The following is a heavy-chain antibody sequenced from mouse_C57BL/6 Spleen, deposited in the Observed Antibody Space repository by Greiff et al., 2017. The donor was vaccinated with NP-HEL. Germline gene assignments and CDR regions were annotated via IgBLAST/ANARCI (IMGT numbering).Heavy chain of an antibody. Sequence: VHLVESGAELVKPGASVKLSCKASGYTFTEYTIHWVKQRSGQGLEWIGWFYPGSGSIKYNEKFKDKATLTADKSSSTVYMELSRLTSEDSAVYFCARHEEGGLLPDYWGQGTTLTVSS. CDR1: GYTFTEYT. J-gene: IGHJ2*01. CDR3: ARHEEGGLLPDY. CDR2: FYPGSGSI. D-gene: IGHD2-1*01. V-gene: IGHV1-62-2*01.